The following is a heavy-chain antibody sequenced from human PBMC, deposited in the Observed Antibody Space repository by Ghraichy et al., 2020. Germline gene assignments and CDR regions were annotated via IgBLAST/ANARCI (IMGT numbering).Heavy chain of an antibody. J-gene: IGHJ4*02. V-gene: IGHV3-53*01. D-gene: IGHD4-17*01. CDR2: IYSGGST. CDR1: GFTVSSNY. Sequence: TLSLTCAASGFTVSSNYMSWVRQAPGKGLEWVSLIYSGGSTSYADSVKGRFTISRDNSKNTLYLQMNSLRAEDTAMYYCARLGDYTFKDWGQGTLVTVSP. CDR3: ARLGDYTFKD.